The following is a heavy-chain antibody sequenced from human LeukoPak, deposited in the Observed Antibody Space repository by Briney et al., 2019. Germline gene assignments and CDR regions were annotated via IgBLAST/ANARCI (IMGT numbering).Heavy chain of an antibody. D-gene: IGHD1-26*01. CDR1: GGSISSYY. CDR2: IFYTGST. Sequence: SETLSLTCTVSGGSISSYYWSWIRQPPGKGLEWIGYIFYTGSTNYNPSLKSRVTISLDTSKNQLSLKLSSVTAADTAVYYCARDVGATPGYFDYWGQGTLVTVSS. V-gene: IGHV4-59*01. J-gene: IGHJ4*02. CDR3: ARDVGATPGYFDY.